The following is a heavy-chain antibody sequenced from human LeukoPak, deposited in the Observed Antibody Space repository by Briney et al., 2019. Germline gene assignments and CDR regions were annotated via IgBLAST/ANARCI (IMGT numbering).Heavy chain of an antibody. CDR3: ARGEQQLAIDY. Sequence: SETLSLTCAVSGYSISSGYYWGCIRQPPGKGLEWIGSIYHSGSTYYNPSLKSRVTISVDTSKNQFSLKLSSVTAADTAVYYCARGEQQLAIDYWGQGTLVTVSS. CDR2: IYHSGST. V-gene: IGHV4-38-2*01. CDR1: GYSISSGYY. J-gene: IGHJ4*02. D-gene: IGHD6-13*01.